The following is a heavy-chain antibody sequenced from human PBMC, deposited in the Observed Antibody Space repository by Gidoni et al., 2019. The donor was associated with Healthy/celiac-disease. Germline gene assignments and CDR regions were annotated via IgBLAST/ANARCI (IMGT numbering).Heavy chain of an antibody. CDR3: ARSIRITIFGVVTSDAFDI. CDR2: IFSNDEK. CDR1: GFSLSNARMG. V-gene: IGHV2-26*01. Sequence: QVTLKESGPVLVKPTETLTLTCTVAGFSLSNARMGGSWIRQPPGKALEWLAHIFSNDEKSYSTSLKSRLTISKDTSKSQVVLTMTNMDPVYTATYYCARSIRITIFGVVTSDAFDIWGQGTMVTVSS. D-gene: IGHD3-3*01. J-gene: IGHJ3*02.